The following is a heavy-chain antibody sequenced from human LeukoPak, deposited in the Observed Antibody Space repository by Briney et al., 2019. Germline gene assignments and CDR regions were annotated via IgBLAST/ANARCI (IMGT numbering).Heavy chain of an antibody. CDR2: VADDEKTI. D-gene: IGHD5-24*01. Sequence: GRSLRLSCVASGFTFTGHSMHWVRQAPGKGLEWVAVVADDEKTIFYADSLKGRFTVSRDNSKNTLYLQMNSLRAEDTAVYYCAKGHHRDGYDAFDIWGQGTMVTVSS. CDR3: AKGHHRDGYDAFDI. J-gene: IGHJ3*02. CDR1: GFTFTGHS. V-gene: IGHV3-30*04.